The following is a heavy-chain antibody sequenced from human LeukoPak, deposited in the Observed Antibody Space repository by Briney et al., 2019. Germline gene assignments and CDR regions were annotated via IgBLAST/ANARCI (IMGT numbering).Heavy chain of an antibody. V-gene: IGHV1-18*01. CDR3: ARVNVDIGMWESENY. Sequence: ASVKVSCKASGYTFTSYGISWVRQAPGQGLEWMGWISSYNGNTAYAQNLRDRVTMTTDTSTSTAYMELRSLRSDDTAVYYCARVNVDIGMWESENYWGQGTLVTVSS. CDR1: GYTFTSYG. D-gene: IGHD5-12*01. J-gene: IGHJ4*02. CDR2: ISSYNGNT.